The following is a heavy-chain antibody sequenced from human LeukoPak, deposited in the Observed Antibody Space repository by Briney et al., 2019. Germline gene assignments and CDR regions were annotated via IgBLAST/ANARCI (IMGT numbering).Heavy chain of an antibody. Sequence: ASVKVSCKASGYTFTGYYMHWVRQAPGQGLEWMGWINPNSGGTNYAQKFQGRVTMTRDTSISTAYMELSRLRSDDTAVYYCARDGSGSPFRYYYYMDVWGKGTTVTVSS. D-gene: IGHD3-10*01. V-gene: IGHV1-2*02. J-gene: IGHJ6*03. CDR1: GYTFTGYY. CDR3: ARDGSGSPFRYYYYMDV. CDR2: INPNSGGT.